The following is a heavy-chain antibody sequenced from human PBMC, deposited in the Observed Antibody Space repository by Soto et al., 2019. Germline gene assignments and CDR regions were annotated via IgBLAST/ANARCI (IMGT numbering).Heavy chain of an antibody. CDR3: ARDQEHFDY. Sequence: GGSLRLSCAASGFTFSGYAMHWVRQAPGKGLEWVAVISYDGSNKYYADSVKGRFTISRDNSKNTLYLQMNSLRAEDTAVYYCARDQEHFDYWGQGTLVTVSS. V-gene: IGHV3-30-3*01. CDR1: GFTFSGYA. J-gene: IGHJ4*02. CDR2: ISYDGSNK.